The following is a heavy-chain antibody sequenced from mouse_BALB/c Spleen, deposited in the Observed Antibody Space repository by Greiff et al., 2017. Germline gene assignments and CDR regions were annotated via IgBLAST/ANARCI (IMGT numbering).Heavy chain of an antibody. V-gene: IGHV1-7*01. D-gene: IGHD1-1*01. J-gene: IGHJ1*01. CDR1: GYTFTSYW. CDR3: ARERTTTGWYFDV. CDR2: INPSTGYT. Sequence: QVQLQQSGAELAKPGASVKMSCKASGYTFTSYWMHWVKQRPGQGLEWIGYINPSTGYTEYNQKFKDKATLTADKSSSTAYMQLSSLTSEDSAVYYCARERTTTGWYFDVWGAGTTVTVSS.